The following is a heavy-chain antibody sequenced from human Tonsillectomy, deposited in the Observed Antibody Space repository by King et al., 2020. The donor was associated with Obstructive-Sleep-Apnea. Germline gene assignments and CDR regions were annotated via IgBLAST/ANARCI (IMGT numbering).Heavy chain of an antibody. CDR1: GGSISNYY. Sequence: VQLQESGPGLVKPSETLSLTCTVSGGSISNYYWSWIRQPPGKGLEWIGYIYYSGSTNYNPSLKSRVTISVDTSKNQFSLKLSSVTAADTAVYYCASQIAVAGKVDYWGLGTLVTVSS. D-gene: IGHD6-19*01. CDR3: ASQIAVAGKVDY. V-gene: IGHV4-59*01. CDR2: IYYSGST. J-gene: IGHJ4*02.